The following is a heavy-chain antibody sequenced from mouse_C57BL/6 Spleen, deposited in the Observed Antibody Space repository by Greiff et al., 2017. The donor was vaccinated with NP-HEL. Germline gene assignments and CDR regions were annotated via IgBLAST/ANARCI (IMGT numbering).Heavy chain of an antibody. CDR1: GFTFSDYG. CDR2: ISSGSSTI. J-gene: IGHJ4*01. Sequence: VMLVESGGGLVKPGGSLKLSCAASGFTFSDYGMHWVRQAPEKGLEWVAYISSGSSTIYYADTVKGRFTISRDNAKNTLFLQMTSLRSEDTAMYYCAREGIGTGMDYWGQGTSVTVSS. D-gene: IGHD4-1*01. CDR3: AREGIGTGMDY. V-gene: IGHV5-17*01.